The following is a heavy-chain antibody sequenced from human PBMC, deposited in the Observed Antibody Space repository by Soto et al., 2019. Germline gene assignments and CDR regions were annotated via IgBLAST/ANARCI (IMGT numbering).Heavy chain of an antibody. CDR2: IGPYIGKT. CDR1: GYIFNNYG. Sequence: QGPLVQSGAEVRKPGASVKVSCQASGYIFNNYGLSWVRQVPGQGLEWVEWIGPYIGKTDYAQKFRDRVTMTADPSTNTAYMELRSLTSDDSAFYYCARCYCSVGSCFTCWHFDLWGRGTLVTVSS. CDR3: ARCYCSVGSCFTCWHFDL. J-gene: IGHJ2*01. D-gene: IGHD6-19*01. V-gene: IGHV1-18*01.